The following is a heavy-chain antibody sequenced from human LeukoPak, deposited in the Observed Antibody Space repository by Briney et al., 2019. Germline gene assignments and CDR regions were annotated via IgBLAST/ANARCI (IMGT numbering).Heavy chain of an antibody. CDR1: GYTFTSYG. CDR2: ISGYNGNT. CDR3: AMGETVTTPPRDY. V-gene: IGHV1-18*01. D-gene: IGHD4-17*01. J-gene: IGHJ4*02. Sequence: GESLKISCKASGYTFTSYGFTWVRQAPGQGLEWMGWISGYNGNTNYAQKLQGRVTMTTDTSTSTAYMELTSLRSDDTAVYYCAMGETVTTPPRDYWGQGTLVTVSS.